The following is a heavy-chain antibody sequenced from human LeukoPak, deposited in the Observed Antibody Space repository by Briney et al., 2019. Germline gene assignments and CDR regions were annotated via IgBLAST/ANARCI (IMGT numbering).Heavy chain of an antibody. CDR3: ARRHAFDI. Sequence: PRGSLRLSCAASELTFSSYWMSWVRQAPGKGLEWVANIKQDGSEKYYVDSVKGRFTISRDNAKNSLYLQMNSLRAEDTAVYYCARRHAFDIWGQGTMVTVSS. J-gene: IGHJ3*02. CDR2: IKQDGSEK. CDR1: ELTFSSYW. V-gene: IGHV3-7*01.